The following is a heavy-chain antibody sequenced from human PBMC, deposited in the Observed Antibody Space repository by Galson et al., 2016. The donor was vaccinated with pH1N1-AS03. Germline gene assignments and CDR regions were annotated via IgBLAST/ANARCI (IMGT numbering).Heavy chain of an antibody. D-gene: IGHD3-22*01. CDR3: VVWHSSAVRWGFDY. CDR2: IWYDGSSK. V-gene: IGHV3-33*01. CDR1: GFPFSNSG. J-gene: IGHJ4*02. Sequence: SLRLSCVASGFPFSNSGMHCVRQAPGKGLEWVALIWYDGSSKYYTDSVKGRFTISTDNSENTLYLQMNSLRPEDTAVYYCVVWHSSAVRWGFDYWGQGTLVTVSS.